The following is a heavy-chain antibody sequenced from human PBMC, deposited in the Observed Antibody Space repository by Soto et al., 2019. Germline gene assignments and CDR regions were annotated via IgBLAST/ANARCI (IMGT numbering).Heavy chain of an antibody. J-gene: IGHJ4*02. CDR3: ARDGRSYDILTGYRIGGGFDY. CDR2: ISSSGSTI. V-gene: IGHV3-11*01. D-gene: IGHD3-9*01. CDR1: GFTFSDYY. Sequence: GGSLKLSCAASGFTFSDYYMSWIRQAPGKGLEWVSYISSSGSTIYYADSVKGRFTISRDNAKNSLYLQMNSLRAEDTAVYYCARDGRSYDILTGYRIGGGFDYWGQGTLVTVSS.